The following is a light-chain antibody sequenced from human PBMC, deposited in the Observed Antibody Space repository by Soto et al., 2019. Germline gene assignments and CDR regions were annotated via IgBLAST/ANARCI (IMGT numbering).Light chain of an antibody. V-gene: IGLV2-8*01. CDR2: EVG. J-gene: IGLJ3*02. CDR1: SSDIGYYNY. CDR3: GSYVDTKNFV. Sequence: QSALTQPPSASGSLGQSVTISCTGTSSDIGYYNYVSWYQHHPGKAPRLIIYEVGKRPSGVPDRFSGSKSGNTASLTVSGFQPEDEADYYCGSYVDTKNFVFGGGTKLTVL.